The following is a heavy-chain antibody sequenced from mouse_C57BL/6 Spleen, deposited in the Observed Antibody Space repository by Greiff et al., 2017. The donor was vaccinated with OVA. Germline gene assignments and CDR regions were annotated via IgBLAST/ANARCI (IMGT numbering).Heavy chain of an antibody. V-gene: IGHV1-55*01. D-gene: IGHD1-1*01. Sequence: QVQLQQPGAELVKPGASVKMSCKASGYTFTSYWITWVKQRPGQGLEWIGDIYPGSGSTNYNEKFKSKATLTVDTSSSPAYMQLSSLTSEDSAVYYCARWDCGSSDVYVDDWGTGTTVTVSS. CDR3: ARWDCGSSDVYVDD. CDR2: IYPGSGST. J-gene: IGHJ1*03. CDR1: GYTFTSYW.